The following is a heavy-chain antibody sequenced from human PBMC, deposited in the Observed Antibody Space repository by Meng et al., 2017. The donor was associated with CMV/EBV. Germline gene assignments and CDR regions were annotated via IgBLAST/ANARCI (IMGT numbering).Heavy chain of an antibody. Sequence: GESLKISCAASGFTFDDYTMHWVRQAPGKGLEWVSLISWDGGSTYYADSVKGRFTISRDNSKNSLYLQMNSLRTEDTALYYCAKEAEPHSGYDFWSGYYTSGMDVWDQGTTVTVSS. CDR2: ISWDGGST. J-gene: IGHJ6*02. D-gene: IGHD3-3*01. V-gene: IGHV3-43*01. CDR1: GFTFDDYT. CDR3: AKEAEPHSGYDFWSGYYTSGMDV.